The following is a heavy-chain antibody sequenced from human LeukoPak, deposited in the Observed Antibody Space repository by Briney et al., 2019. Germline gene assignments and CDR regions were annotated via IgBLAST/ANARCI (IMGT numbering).Heavy chain of an antibody. CDR3: ARGSLAVAAGVWYSYFDY. D-gene: IGHD6-19*01. CDR2: IIPIFGTA. Sequence: SVKVSCKASGYTFTSYAISWVRQAPGQGLEWMGGIIPIFGTANYAQKFQGRVTITADESTSTAYMELSSLRSEDTAVYYCARGSLAVAAGVWYSYFDYWGQGTLVTVSS. V-gene: IGHV1-69*13. CDR1: GYTFTSYA. J-gene: IGHJ4*02.